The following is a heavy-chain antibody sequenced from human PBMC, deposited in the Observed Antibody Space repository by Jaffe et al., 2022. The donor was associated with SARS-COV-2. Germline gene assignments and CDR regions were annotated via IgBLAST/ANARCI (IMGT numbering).Heavy chain of an antibody. CDR1: GRTISSLSHY. Sequence: QLQLQESGPGLVKPSETLSLTCSVSGRTISSLSHYWAWIRQPPGKGLEWIGDIYYTGSTSYNPSLKSRVTISVDTSKNQFSLNLRSVTAADTAVYYCARQSRGCTNGVCYHRFDPWGQGTLVTVSS. J-gene: IGHJ5*02. D-gene: IGHD2-8*01. CDR2: IYYTGST. CDR3: ARQSRGCTNGVCYHRFDP. V-gene: IGHV4-39*01.